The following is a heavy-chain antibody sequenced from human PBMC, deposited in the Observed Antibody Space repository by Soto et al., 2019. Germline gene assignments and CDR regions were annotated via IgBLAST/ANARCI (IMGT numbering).Heavy chain of an antibody. CDR3: AGAVDRGVIINLDY. V-gene: IGHV4-39*01. D-gene: IGHD3-10*01. J-gene: IGHJ4*02. Sequence: PSETLSLTCTVSGGSISRSSYYWGWIRQPPGKGLEWIGSIYCSGSTYYNPSLKSRVTISVDTSKNQFSLKLSSVTAADTAVYYCAGAVDRGVIINLDYWGQGTLVTVSS. CDR1: GGSISRSSYY. CDR2: IYCSGST.